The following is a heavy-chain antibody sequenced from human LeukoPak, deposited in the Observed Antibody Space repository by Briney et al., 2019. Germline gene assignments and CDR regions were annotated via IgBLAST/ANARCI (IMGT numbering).Heavy chain of an antibody. J-gene: IGHJ6*02. CDR1: GGSITSSHW. V-gene: IGHV4-4*02. D-gene: IGHD6-6*01. CDR2: IYHTGTI. CDR3: ARLEARPPNNYPYGMDV. Sequence: SETLSLTCAVSGGSITSSHWWSWVRQPPGKGLEGFGDIYHTGTINYSPSLESRSAISWDNSKNQLSLQLNSVTAADSAVYYCARLEARPPNNYPYGMDVWGQGATVTVSS.